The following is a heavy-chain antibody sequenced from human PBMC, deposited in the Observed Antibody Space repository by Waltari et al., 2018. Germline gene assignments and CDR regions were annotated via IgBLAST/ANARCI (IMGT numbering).Heavy chain of an antibody. V-gene: IGHV5-51*03. J-gene: IGHJ1*01. D-gene: IGHD2-2*01. CDR2: IYPGDPET. CDR3: ARLPGYCSSTSCYATYFQH. CDR1: GYSFTSYW. Sequence: EVQLVQSGAEVKKPGESLKISCKGSGYSFTSYWIGWVLQMPGKGLGWMGIIYPGDPETRASPSFQGQVTISADKSISTAYLQWSSLKASDTAMYYCARLPGYCSSTSCYATYFQHWGQGTLVTVSS.